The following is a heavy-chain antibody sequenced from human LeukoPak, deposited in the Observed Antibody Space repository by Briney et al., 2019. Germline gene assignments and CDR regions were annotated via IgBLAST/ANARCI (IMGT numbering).Heavy chain of an antibody. J-gene: IGHJ6*03. V-gene: IGHV4-34*01. D-gene: IGHD2-2*01. CDR3: ARGRTGYQLLPTKKDYSYHYVDV. CDR1: GGSFSGYY. Sequence: SETLSLTCAVYGGSFSGYYWSWIRQPPGTGLEWIGEINHSGSTNYNPSLKSRVTISVDTSKNQFSLKLRSVTAADRAVYYCARGRTGYQLLPTKKDYSYHYVDVWDKGTTVTVSS. CDR2: INHSGST.